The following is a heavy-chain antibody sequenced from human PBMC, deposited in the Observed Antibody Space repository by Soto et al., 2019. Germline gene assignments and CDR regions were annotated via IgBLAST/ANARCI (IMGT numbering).Heavy chain of an antibody. CDR1: GCPFTSYS. CDR3: AREPPAPYSSGWYYYGMDV. D-gene: IGHD6-19*01. V-gene: IGHV1-3*01. Sequence: EASMKVSCKGSGCPFTSYSMHLGRQAPRQRPGWMGWINAGNGNTKYSQKFQGRVTITRDTSASTAYMELSSLRSEDTAVYYCAREPPAPYSSGWYYYGMDVWGQGTTVTVSS. J-gene: IGHJ6*02. CDR2: INAGNGNT.